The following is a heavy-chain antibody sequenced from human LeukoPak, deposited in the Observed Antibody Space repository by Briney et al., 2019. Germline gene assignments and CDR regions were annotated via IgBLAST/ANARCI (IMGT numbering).Heavy chain of an antibody. Sequence: PSETLSLTCTVSGGSISSYYWSWIRQPPGKGLEWIGYIYYSGSTNYNPSLKSRVTISVDTSKNQFSLKLSSVTAADTAVYYCAREAGYSSSWYRFDPWGQGTLVTVSS. V-gene: IGHV4-59*01. J-gene: IGHJ5*02. CDR2: IYYSGST. D-gene: IGHD6-13*01. CDR3: AREAGYSSSWYRFDP. CDR1: GGSISSYY.